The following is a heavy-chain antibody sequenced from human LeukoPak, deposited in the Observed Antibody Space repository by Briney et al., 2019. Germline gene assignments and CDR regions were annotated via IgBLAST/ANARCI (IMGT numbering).Heavy chain of an antibody. V-gene: IGHV3-23*01. CDR1: GFTFSSYA. J-gene: IGHJ4*02. Sequence: GGSLRLSCAASGFTFSSYAMSWVRQAPGKGLEWVSAIIGSGGSTYYADSVKGRFTISRDNSKNTLYLQMNSLRAEDTAVYYCAKDALMVRGVIFYFDYWGQGTLVTVSS. CDR3: AKDALMVRGVIFYFDY. D-gene: IGHD3-10*01. CDR2: IIGSGGST.